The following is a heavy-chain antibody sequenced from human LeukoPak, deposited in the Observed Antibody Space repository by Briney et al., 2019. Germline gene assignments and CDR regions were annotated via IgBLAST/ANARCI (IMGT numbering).Heavy chain of an antibody. CDR3: ARRRAAPSNLFGY. J-gene: IGHJ4*02. D-gene: IGHD6-13*01. V-gene: IGHV4-34*01. CDR1: GGSFSGYY. Sequence: SETLSLTCAVYGGSFSGYYWSWIRQPPGKGLEWIGEINHSGSTNYNPSLKSRVTISVDTSKNQFSLKLSSVTAADTAVYYCARRRAAPSNLFGYWGQGTLVTVSS. CDR2: INHSGST.